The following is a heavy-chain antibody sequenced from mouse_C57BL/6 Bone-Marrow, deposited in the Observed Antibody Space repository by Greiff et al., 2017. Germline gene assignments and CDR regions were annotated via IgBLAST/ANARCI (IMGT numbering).Heavy chain of an antibody. Sequence: EVQLVESGGDLVKPGGSLKLSCAASGFTFSSYGMSWVRQTPDKRLEWVATISSGGSYTYYPDSVKGRFTISRDNAKNTLYLQMSSLKSEDTAMYYCARDQLGWFAYGGQGTLVTVSA. V-gene: IGHV5-6*01. J-gene: IGHJ3*01. D-gene: IGHD4-1*02. CDR3: ARDQLGWFAY. CDR1: GFTFSSYG. CDR2: ISSGGSYT.